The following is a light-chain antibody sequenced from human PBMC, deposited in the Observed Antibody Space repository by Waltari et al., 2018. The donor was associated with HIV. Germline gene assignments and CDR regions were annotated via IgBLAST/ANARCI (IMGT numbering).Light chain of an antibody. V-gene: IGKV1-33*01. J-gene: IGKJ3*01. Sequence: IQVTQSPSSLSASVGDRFTITCQASQDINKYLNWYQQRLGKAPKLLIYDASNLETGVPSRFSGAGSGTEFTFNISSLQPEDFATYYCQQYEKLPLTFGEGTRVDI. CDR1: QDINKY. CDR2: DAS. CDR3: QQYEKLPLT.